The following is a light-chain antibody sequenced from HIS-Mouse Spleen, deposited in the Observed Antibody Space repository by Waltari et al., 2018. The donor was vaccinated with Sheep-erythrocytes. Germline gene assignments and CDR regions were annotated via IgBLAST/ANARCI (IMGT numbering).Light chain of an antibody. J-gene: IGLJ3*02. V-gene: IGLV2-11*01. CDR2: DVS. CDR3: AAWDDSLSVWV. CDR1: SSDVGGYNY. Sequence: QSALTQPRSVSGSPGQSVTISCTGTSSDVGGYNYVSWYQQHPGKAPKLMIYDVSKRPSWVPDRFSGSKSGNTASLTISGLQAEDEADYYCAAWDDSLSVWVFGGGTKLTVL.